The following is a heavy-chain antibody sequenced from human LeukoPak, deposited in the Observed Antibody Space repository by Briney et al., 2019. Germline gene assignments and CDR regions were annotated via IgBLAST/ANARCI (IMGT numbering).Heavy chain of an antibody. CDR1: GYTFINYY. Sequence: ASVNVSCTASGYTFINYYIHWVRQAPGQGLEWMGVISPRGGSTRFAQRFQGRVTVTMDTSTSTVYMELNSLQSEDTAMYYCARTNWVAVTRDAFDVWGQGTMVTVSS. D-gene: IGHD2-15*01. CDR3: ARTNWVAVTRDAFDV. CDR2: ISPRGGST. J-gene: IGHJ3*01. V-gene: IGHV1-46*01.